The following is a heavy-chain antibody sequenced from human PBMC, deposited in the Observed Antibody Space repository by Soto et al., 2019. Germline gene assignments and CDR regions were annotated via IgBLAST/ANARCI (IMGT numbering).Heavy chain of an antibody. D-gene: IGHD6-13*01. V-gene: IGHV4-59*01. CDR2: IYYSGST. Sequence: SETLSLTCTVSGGSISSYYWSWIRQPPGKGLEWIGYIYYSGSTNYNPSLKRRVTISVDTSKKQFSLELSSVTAADSAVYYCARSEQGIAAAGTFAHDYWGEGTLVTVSS. CDR3: ARSEQGIAAAGTFAHDY. J-gene: IGHJ4*02. CDR1: GGSISSYY.